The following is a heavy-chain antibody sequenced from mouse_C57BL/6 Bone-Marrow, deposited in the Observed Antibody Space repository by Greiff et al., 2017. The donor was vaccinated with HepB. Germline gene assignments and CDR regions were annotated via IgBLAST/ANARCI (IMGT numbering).Heavy chain of an antibody. CDR2: INSDGGST. J-gene: IGHJ3*01. V-gene: IGHV5-2*01. D-gene: IGHD2-13*01. Sequence: EVQGVESGGGLVQPGESLKLSCESNEYEFPSHAMSWVRKTPEKRLELVAAINSDGGSTYYPETMERRFIISGDNTKKTLYLQMSSLRSEDTALDDWARQRINYGDDWFAYWGQGTRVTVSA. CDR3: ARQRINYGDDWFAY. CDR1: EYEFPSHA.